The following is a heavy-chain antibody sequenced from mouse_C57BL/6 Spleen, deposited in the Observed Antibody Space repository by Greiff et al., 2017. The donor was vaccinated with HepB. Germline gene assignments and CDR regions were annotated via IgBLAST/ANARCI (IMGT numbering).Heavy chain of an antibody. J-gene: IGHJ1*03. CDR2: ISSGSSTI. CDR1: GFTFSDYG. D-gene: IGHD1-1*01. Sequence: EVMLVESGGGLVKPGGSLKLSCAASGFTFSDYGMHWVRQAPEKGLEWVAYISSGSSTIYYADTVKGRFTISRDNAKNTLFLQMTSLRSEDTAMYYCAREAYYGSSYWYFDVWGTGTTVTVSS. CDR3: AREAYYGSSYWYFDV. V-gene: IGHV5-17*01.